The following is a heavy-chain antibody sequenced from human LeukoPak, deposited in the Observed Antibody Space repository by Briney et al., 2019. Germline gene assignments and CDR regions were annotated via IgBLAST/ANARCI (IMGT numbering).Heavy chain of an antibody. J-gene: IGHJ6*03. Sequence: PGGSLRLSCAASGFTFSSYAIHWVRQAPGKGLEWVSYISSSGGTTYYADSVKGRFTISRDNAKNSLYLQMNSLRAEDTAVYYCARRYYYGSGSYPYYYYYYMDVWGKGTTVTVSS. CDR2: ISSSGGTT. CDR3: ARRYYYGSGSYPYYYYYYMDV. D-gene: IGHD3-10*01. V-gene: IGHV3-48*03. CDR1: GFTFSSYA.